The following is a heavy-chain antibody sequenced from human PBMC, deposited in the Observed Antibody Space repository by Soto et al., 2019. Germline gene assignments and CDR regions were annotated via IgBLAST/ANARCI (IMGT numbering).Heavy chain of an antibody. J-gene: IGHJ3*02. CDR1: GFTFSSYG. CDR3: AKDPSGYSGYARGAFDI. Sequence: GGSLRLSCAASGFTFSSYGMHWVRQAPGKGLEWVAVISYDGSNKYYADSVKGRFTISRDNSKNTLYLQMNSLRAEDTAVYYCAKDPSGYSGYARGAFDIWGQGTMVTVSS. CDR2: ISYDGSNK. D-gene: IGHD5-12*01. V-gene: IGHV3-30*18.